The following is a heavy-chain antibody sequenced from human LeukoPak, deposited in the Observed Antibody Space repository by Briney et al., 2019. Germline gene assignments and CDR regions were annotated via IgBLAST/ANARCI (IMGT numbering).Heavy chain of an antibody. D-gene: IGHD5-18*01. CDR2: IYPGDSDS. CDR3: AAPDTAMADAFDI. CDR1: GYSFSNYW. J-gene: IGHJ3*02. Sequence: GESLKISCKGSGYSFSNYWIGWVRQMPGKGLEWMGIIYPGDSDSRYSPSFQGQVTISVDRSISTAYLQWSSLKASDTAMCYCAAPDTAMADAFDIWGQGTMVTVSS. V-gene: IGHV5-51*01.